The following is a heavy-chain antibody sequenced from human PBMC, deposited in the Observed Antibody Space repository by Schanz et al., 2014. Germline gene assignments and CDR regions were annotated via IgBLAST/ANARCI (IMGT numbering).Heavy chain of an antibody. V-gene: IGHV1-2*02. CDR3: ARARYTGYDCSGY. J-gene: IGHJ4*02. Sequence: QVQLVQSGPAVKKPGASMKVSCLASRYSFTEYFLHWVRQAPGQGLEWMGWINPNSGETNYEQKCKGRVTLTSDTSISTAFMELSGLTSDDTATYFCARARYTGYDCSGYWGQGTLLIVSS. CDR2: INPNSGET. D-gene: IGHD5-12*01. CDR1: RYSFTEYF.